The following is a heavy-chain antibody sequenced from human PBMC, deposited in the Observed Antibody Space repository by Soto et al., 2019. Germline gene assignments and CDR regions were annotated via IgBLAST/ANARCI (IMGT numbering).Heavy chain of an antibody. CDR3: ARDPLWFGERGDY. CDR1: GFTVSSNY. Sequence: GGSLRLSCAASGFTVSSNYMSWIRQAPGKGLEWVSVIYSGGSTYYADSVKGRFTISRDNSKNTLYLQMNSLRAEDTAVYYCARDPLWFGERGDYWGQGTLVTVSS. D-gene: IGHD3-10*01. CDR2: IYSGGST. J-gene: IGHJ4*02. V-gene: IGHV3-53*01.